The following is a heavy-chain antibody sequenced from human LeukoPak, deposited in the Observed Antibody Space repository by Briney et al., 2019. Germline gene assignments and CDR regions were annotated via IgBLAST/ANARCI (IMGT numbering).Heavy chain of an antibody. CDR1: GGSFSGYY. D-gene: IGHD2-2*01. Sequence: SETLSLTCAVYGGSFSGYYWSWICQPPGKGLEWIGEINHSGSTNYNPSLKSRVTISVDTSKNQFSLKLSSVTAADTAVYYCATVNSVVVPAAIDYRGQGTLVTVSS. V-gene: IGHV4-34*01. CDR3: ATVNSVVVPAAIDY. CDR2: INHSGST. J-gene: IGHJ4*02.